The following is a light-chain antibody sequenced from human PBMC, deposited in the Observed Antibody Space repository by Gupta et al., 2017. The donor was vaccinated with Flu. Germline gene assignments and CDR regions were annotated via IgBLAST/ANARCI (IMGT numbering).Light chain of an antibody. CDR1: SAIRGNND. CDR3: GLCEDSRSVPYV. Sequence: CAGSSAIRGNNDVYWYRQLPETAPKLSIYGNNQRPSGVSDRFSGSKSGNSASLAISGLRAEDEADYFCGLCEDSRSVPYVFGAGTKVTVL. V-gene: IGLV1-47*01. J-gene: IGLJ1*01. CDR2: GNN.